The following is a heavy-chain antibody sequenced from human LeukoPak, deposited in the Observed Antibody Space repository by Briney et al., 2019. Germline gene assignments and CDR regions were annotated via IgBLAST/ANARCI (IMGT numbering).Heavy chain of an antibody. CDR1: GGTFSSYA. D-gene: IGHD4-17*01. V-gene: IGHV1-69*01. Sequence: SVKVSCKASGGTFSSYAISWVRQAPGQGLEWMGGIIPIFGTANYAQKFQGRVTITADESTSTAYMELSSLRSEDTAVYYCATHDYGDYRYYYYYMDVWGKGTTVTVSS. CDR2: IIPIFGTA. J-gene: IGHJ6*03. CDR3: ATHDYGDYRYYYYYMDV.